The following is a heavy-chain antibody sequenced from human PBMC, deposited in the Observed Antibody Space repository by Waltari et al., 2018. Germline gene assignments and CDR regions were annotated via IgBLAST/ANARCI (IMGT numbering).Heavy chain of an antibody. J-gene: IGHJ4*02. CDR2: IYPAGST. CDR1: GFTVSTTH. D-gene: IGHD5-18*01. Sequence: DVQLVESGGGLVPPGGSLRLSCAASGFTVSTTHMSWVRQAPGKGLEWVSIIYPAGSTYNADSVVGRFTISRDVSQNTLHLQMNNLRPEDTAVYYCSRARDEDTAMVFFDHWGQGTLVSVSS. CDR3: SRARDEDTAMVFFDH. V-gene: IGHV3-66*02.